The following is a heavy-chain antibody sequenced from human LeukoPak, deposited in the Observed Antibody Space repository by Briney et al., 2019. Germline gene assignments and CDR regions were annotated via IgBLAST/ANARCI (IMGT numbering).Heavy chain of an antibody. CDR1: GYTFTSYG. Sequence: ASVKVSCKASGYTFTSYGISWVRQAPGQGLECMGWISAYNGNTNYAQKLQGRVTMTTDTTTSTAYMEPRSLRSDDTAVYYCARGMATGGSFDYWGQGTLVTVSS. D-gene: IGHD5-12*01. J-gene: IGHJ4*02. V-gene: IGHV1-18*01. CDR3: ARGMATGGSFDY. CDR2: ISAYNGNT.